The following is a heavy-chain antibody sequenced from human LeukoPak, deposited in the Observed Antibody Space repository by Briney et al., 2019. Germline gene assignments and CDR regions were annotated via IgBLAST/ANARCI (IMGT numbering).Heavy chain of an antibody. CDR2: IFPSGGEI. CDR3: ARIGYSSSSFDL. V-gene: IGHV3-23*01. D-gene: IGHD6-6*01. CDR1: GFTFSTFA. Sequence: AGGSLRLSCAASGFTFSTFAMIWVRQPPGKGLEWVSSIFPSGGEIHYADSVKGRFTISRDNAKNTLYLQMNSLRAEDTAVYYCARIGYSSSSFDLWGRGTLVIVSS. J-gene: IGHJ2*01.